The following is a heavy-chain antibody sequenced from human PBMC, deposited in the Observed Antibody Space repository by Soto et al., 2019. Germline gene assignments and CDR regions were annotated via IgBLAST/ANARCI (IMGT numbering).Heavy chain of an antibody. Sequence: SVKVSCKASGGTFSSYAISWVRQAPGQGLEWMGGIIPIFGTANYAQKFQGRVTITADESTSTAYMELSSLRSEDTAVYYCATGSGWYDRCYFDYWGQGTLVTVSS. CDR3: ATGSGWYDRCYFDY. CDR2: IIPIFGTA. J-gene: IGHJ4*02. CDR1: GGTFSSYA. V-gene: IGHV1-69*13. D-gene: IGHD6-19*01.